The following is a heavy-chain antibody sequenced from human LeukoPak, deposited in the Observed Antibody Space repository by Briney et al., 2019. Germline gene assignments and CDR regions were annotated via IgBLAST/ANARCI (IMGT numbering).Heavy chain of an antibody. CDR2: ISGNSGII. CDR3: AFSQYYGSGSYYFDY. J-gene: IGHJ4*02. CDR1: GFASHNYA. D-gene: IGHD3-10*01. Sequence: PGRSLRLSCAASGFASHNYAMHWVRQAPGKGLEGVSGISGNSGIIGHAESVKGRFTISRDNAKNSLYLQMNSLRPEDTALYYCAFSQYYGSGSYYFDYWGQGTLVTVSS. V-gene: IGHV3-9*02.